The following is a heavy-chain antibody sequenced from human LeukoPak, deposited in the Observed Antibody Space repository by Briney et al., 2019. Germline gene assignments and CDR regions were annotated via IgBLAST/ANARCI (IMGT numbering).Heavy chain of an antibody. CDR1: GGSFSGYY. J-gene: IGHJ3*02. CDR2: INHSGST. V-gene: IGHV4-34*01. D-gene: IGHD1-14*01. CDR3: ARHEWGITNAFDI. Sequence: SETLSLTCAVYGGSFSGYYWSWIRQPPGKGLEWIGEINHSGSTNYNPSLKSRVTISVDTSKKQFSLKLRSVTAADTAAYYCARHEWGITNAFDIWGQGTMVTVSS.